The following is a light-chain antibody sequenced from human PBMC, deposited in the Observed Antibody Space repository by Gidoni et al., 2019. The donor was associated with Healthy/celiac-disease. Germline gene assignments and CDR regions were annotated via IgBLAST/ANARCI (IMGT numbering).Light chain of an antibody. Sequence: IVMTQSPDSLAVSLGEKATINCNSSQSVLYSSNNKNYLAWYQQKPGQPPKLIIYWASTRESGVPDRFSGSGSGTDFTLTISSLQAEDVAVYYCQQYYSTRALNFGGGTKVEIK. CDR1: QSVLYSSNNKNY. CDR3: QQYYSTRALN. V-gene: IGKV4-1*01. CDR2: WAS. J-gene: IGKJ4*01.